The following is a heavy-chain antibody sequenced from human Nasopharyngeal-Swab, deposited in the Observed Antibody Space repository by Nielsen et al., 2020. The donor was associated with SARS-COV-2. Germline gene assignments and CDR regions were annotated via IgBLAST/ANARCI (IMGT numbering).Heavy chain of an antibody. V-gene: IGHV3-74*01. CDR3: AKDFWGALDS. J-gene: IGHJ4*02. Sequence: GGSLRLSCVASGFTFRSYWMHWVRQAPGEGPVWVSHINSAGSATSYADSVEGRFTISRDNAKSTLYLQMNSLRGDDTAIYFCAKDFWGALDSWGQGTLVTVSS. D-gene: IGHD3-16*01. CDR1: GFTFRSYW. CDR2: INSAGSAT.